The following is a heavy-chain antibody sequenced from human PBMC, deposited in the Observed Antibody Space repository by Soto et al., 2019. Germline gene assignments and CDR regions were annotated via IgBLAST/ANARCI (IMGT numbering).Heavy chain of an antibody. J-gene: IGHJ2*01. CDR2: IYYSGST. CDR3: ARARDDCSSTSCYSQWYFDL. Sequence: PSETLSLTCTVSGGSISSYYWSWIRQPPGKGLEWIGYIYYSGSTNYNPSLKSRVTISVDTSKNQFSLKLSSVTAADTAVYYCARARDDCSSTSCYSQWYFDLWGRGNLVTVS. D-gene: IGHD2-2*01. CDR1: GGSISSYY. V-gene: IGHV4-59*01.